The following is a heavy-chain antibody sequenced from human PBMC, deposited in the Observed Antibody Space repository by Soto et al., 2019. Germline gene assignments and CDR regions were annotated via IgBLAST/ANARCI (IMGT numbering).Heavy chain of an antibody. CDR3: AGKLEASVRHVEWFSYKWFDP. Sequence: SETLSLTCDVHGDSLSGYAWSWIRQPPGKGLEWIGEITFRGVTNYHPSLKSRVSMSVDTSKNRISLNVSSVTAADTALYFCAGKLEASVRHVEWFSYKWFDPWGPGTLVTVSS. J-gene: IGHJ5*02. CDR1: GDSLSGYA. CDR2: ITFRGVT. D-gene: IGHD3-9*01. V-gene: IGHV4-34*01.